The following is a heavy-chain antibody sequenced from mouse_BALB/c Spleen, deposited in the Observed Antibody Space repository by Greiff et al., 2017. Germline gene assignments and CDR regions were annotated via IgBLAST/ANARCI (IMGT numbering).Heavy chain of an antibody. CDR2: ISSGGST. J-gene: IGHJ4*01. CDR3: ARVYYDYCDAIDY. Sequence: EVQVVESGAGLVKPGGSLKISCAASGFTFSSYAMSWVRQTPEKRLEWVAAISSGGSTSYPDSVKGRFPISRDNARNILSMQMSSLRSWDTAMYYCARVYYDYCDAIDYWGQGTSVTVSA. D-gene: IGHD2-4*01. V-gene: IGHV5-6-5*01. CDR1: GFTFSSYA.